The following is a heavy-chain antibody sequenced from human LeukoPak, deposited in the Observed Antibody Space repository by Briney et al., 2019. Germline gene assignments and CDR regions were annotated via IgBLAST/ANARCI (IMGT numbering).Heavy chain of an antibody. V-gene: IGHV1-46*01. CDR2: INPSGGST. J-gene: IGHJ4*02. CDR3: ARDPSVVGAISFDY. CDR1: GGTFSSYA. Sequence: ASVKVSCKASGGTFSSYAISWVRQAPGQGLEWMGIINPSGGSTSYAQKFQGRVTMTRDTSTSTVYLELSSLRSEDTAIYYCARDPSVVGAISFDYWGLGTLVTVSS. D-gene: IGHD1-26*01.